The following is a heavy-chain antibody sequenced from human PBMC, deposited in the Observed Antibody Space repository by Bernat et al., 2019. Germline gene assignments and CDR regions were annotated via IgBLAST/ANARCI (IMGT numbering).Heavy chain of an antibody. CDR1: GDSISSSNW. Sequence: QVQLQESGPGLVKPSGTLSLTCAVSGDSISSSNWWSWVRQPPGKGLEWIGEIHHSGNTNSKPSLKSRVTISVDKSKNEFSLTLSSVTAADTAVYYCARTYCGSTSCFYIDFWGKWTTVTVSS. J-gene: IGHJ6*03. CDR2: IHHSGNT. CDR3: ARTYCGSTSCFYIDF. V-gene: IGHV4-4*02. D-gene: IGHD2-2*01.